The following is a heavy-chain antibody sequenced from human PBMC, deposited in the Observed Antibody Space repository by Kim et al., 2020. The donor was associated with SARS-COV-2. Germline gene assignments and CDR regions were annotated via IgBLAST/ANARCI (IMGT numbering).Heavy chain of an antibody. CDR2: INPNSGGT. J-gene: IGHJ6*02. V-gene: IGHV1-2*06. CDR3: ARDEGGYSYRPYGMDV. D-gene: IGHD5-18*01. Sequence: ASVKVSCKASGYTFTGYYIHWVRQAPGQGLEWMGRINPNSGGTNYAQKFQGRVTMTRDTSISTAYMELSRLRSDDTAVYYCARDEGGYSYRPYGMDVWGQGTTVTVSS. CDR1: GYTFTGYY.